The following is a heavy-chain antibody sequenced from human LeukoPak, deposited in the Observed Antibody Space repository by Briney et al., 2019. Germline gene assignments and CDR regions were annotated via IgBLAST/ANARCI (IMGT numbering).Heavy chain of an antibody. V-gene: IGHV3-23*01. J-gene: IGHJ3*02. CDR2: ISGSGGST. CDR3: AKYDMTRLGRLGRLDAFDI. CDR1: GFTFSSYA. D-gene: IGHD3-22*01. Sequence: GGSLRLSCAASGFTFSSYAMSWVRQAPGKGLEWVSAISGSGGSTYYADSVKGRFTISRDNSKNTLYLQMNSLRAEDTAVYYCAKYDMTRLGRLGRLDAFDIWGQGTMVTVSS.